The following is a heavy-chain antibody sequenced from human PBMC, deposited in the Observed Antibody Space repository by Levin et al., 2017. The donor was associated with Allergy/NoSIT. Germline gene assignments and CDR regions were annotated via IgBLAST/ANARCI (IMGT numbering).Heavy chain of an antibody. D-gene: IGHD3-22*01. J-gene: IGHJ5*02. CDR3: AKDLDYYDGSGYGS. CDR1: GFTFSDYA. Sequence: LSLTCAASGFTFSDYAMSWVRQAPGKGLEWVSSITSSGYITYLADSLKGRFTISRDNSRNTLFLEMSSLRADDTAVYYCAKDLDYYDGSGYGSWGQGTLVTVSS. V-gene: IGHV3-23*01. CDR2: ITSSGYIT.